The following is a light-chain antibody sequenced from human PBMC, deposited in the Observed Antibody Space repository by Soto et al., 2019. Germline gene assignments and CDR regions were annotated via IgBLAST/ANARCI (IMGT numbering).Light chain of an antibody. CDR2: RNN. CDR3: AAWDDSLNSWV. J-gene: IGLJ3*02. CDR1: SSNIGSNA. V-gene: IGLV1-44*01. Sequence: QSVLTQPASASGTPGQRVTISCSGTSSNIGSNAVNWYQQLQGTAPKHLIFRNNHRPSGGPDRFSGSKSGSSAALAISGLQSEEEGDYYCAAWDDSLNSWVFGGGTKLTVL.